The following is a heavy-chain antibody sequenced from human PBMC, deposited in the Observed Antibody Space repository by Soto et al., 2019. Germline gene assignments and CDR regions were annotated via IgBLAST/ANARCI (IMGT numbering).Heavy chain of an antibody. Sequence: GGSLKLSCAASGFTFSSYGMHWVRQAPGKGLEWVAVIWYDGSNKYYADSVKGRFTISRDNSKNTLYLQMNSLRAEDTAVYYCARESSGSSFFDYWGQGTLVTVSS. CDR2: IWYDGSNK. V-gene: IGHV3-33*01. D-gene: IGHD1-26*01. CDR3: ARESSGSSFFDY. CDR1: GFTFSSYG. J-gene: IGHJ4*02.